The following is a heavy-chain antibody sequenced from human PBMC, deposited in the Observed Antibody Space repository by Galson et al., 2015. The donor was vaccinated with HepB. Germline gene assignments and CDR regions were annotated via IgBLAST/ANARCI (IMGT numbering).Heavy chain of an antibody. CDR1: GFTFSSYA. Sequence: SLRLSCAASGFTFSSYAMHWVRQAPGKGLEWVAVISYDGSNKYYADSVKGRFTISRDNSKNTLYLQMNSLRAEDTAVYYCAGVKAFFDYWGQGTLVTVSS. D-gene: IGHD2-8*01. CDR3: AGVKAFFDY. J-gene: IGHJ4*02. V-gene: IGHV3-30-3*01. CDR2: ISYDGSNK.